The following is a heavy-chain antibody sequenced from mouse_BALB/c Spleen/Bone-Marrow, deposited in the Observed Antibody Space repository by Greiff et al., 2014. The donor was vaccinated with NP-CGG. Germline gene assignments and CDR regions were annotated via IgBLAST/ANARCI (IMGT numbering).Heavy chain of an antibody. CDR1: GFNIKDTY. J-gene: IGHJ2*01. V-gene: IGHV14-3*02. CDR3: AYGSSYGYFDY. Sequence: LKESGAELVKPGASVKLSCTASGFNIKDTYMHWVKQRPEQGLEWIGRIDPANGNTKYDPKFQGKATITADTSSNTAYLQLSSLTSEDTAVYYCAYGSSYGYFDYWGQGTTRTVPS. CDR2: IDPANGNT. D-gene: IGHD1-1*01.